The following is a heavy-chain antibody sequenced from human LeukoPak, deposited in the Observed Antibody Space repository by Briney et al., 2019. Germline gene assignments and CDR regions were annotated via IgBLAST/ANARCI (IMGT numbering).Heavy chain of an antibody. CDR1: GGSISTSY. D-gene: IGHD4-17*01. Sequence: SSETLSLTCSVSGGSISTSYWIWIRQPPGKGLEWIGYIYNSGSTNYNPSFKSRVTISVDMSKNQFFLKLSSVTAADTAVYYCARPKYADYDWPDWYFDLWGRGTLVTVSS. V-gene: IGHV4-59*01. J-gene: IGHJ2*01. CDR3: ARPKYADYDWPDWYFDL. CDR2: IYNSGST.